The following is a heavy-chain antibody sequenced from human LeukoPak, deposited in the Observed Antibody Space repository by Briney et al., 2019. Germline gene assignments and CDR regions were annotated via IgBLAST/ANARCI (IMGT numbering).Heavy chain of an antibody. CDR1: GFTFSDYY. V-gene: IGHV3-11*01. D-gene: IGHD2-2*01. CDR3: ARVAGKYQPYRYDY. J-gene: IGHJ4*02. Sequence: GGSLRLSCAASGFTFSDYYMSWIRQAPGKGLEWVSYISSSGSTIYYADFVKGRFTISRDNAKNSLYLQMNSLRAEDTAVYYCARVAGKYQPYRYDYWGQGTLVTVSS. CDR2: ISSSGSTI.